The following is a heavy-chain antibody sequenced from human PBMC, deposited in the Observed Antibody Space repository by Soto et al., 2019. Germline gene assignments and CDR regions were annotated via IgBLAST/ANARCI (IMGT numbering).Heavy chain of an antibody. CDR2: ISGSGGST. CDR3: AKGRMVAAVASYYYYGMDV. V-gene: IGHV3-23*01. D-gene: IGHD6-19*01. Sequence: GVLRLSCAASGFTFSIYAMTWVRQAPGKGLEWVSAISGSGGSTYYADSVKGRFTISRDNSKNTLYLQMNSLRAEDTAVYYCAKGRMVAAVASYYYYGMDVWGQGTTVTVSS. J-gene: IGHJ6*02. CDR1: GFTFSIYA.